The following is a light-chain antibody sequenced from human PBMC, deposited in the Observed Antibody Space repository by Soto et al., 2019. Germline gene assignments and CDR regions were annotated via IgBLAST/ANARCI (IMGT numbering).Light chain of an antibody. CDR2: EVR. Sequence: QSALTQPASVSGSPGQSITISCTGTSSDVGAYKYVSWYQEHPGKAPKLIIYEVRSRPSGVSDRFSGSKSGNTASLTISGLQAEDEATYYCNSYTSTCTLVFGWWTKLTVL. CDR3: NSYTSTCTLV. J-gene: IGLJ3*02. CDR1: SSDVGAYKY. V-gene: IGLV2-14*01.